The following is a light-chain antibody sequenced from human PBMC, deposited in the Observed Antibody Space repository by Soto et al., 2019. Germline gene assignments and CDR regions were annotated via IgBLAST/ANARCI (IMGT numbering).Light chain of an antibody. V-gene: IGKV3-20*01. CDR2: GAS. CDR1: QSVSSEK. Sequence: EIVLTPSPATLSLSPVERASLSCRASQSVSSEKLAWYQQKPGQAPRLLIFGASGRATGIPERFSGSGSGTDFSLTISRLEPEDSAVYYCQQYGSSLLTFGGGTKVDIK. CDR3: QQYGSSLLT. J-gene: IGKJ4*01.